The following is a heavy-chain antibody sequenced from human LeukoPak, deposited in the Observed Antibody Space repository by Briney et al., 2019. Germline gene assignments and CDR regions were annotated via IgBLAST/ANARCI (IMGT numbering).Heavy chain of an antibody. CDR2: IKGYNGDT. Sequence: ASVKVSCKASGYTFPSLVTTWGRRPPGQGLEWRGWIKGYNGDTNYAQKFQGRVTMTTDTSTSTAYMELRSLRSDDTAVYYCAREGGIVGALDYWGQGTLVTVSS. V-gene: IGHV1-18*01. J-gene: IGHJ4*02. CDR1: GYTFPSLV. D-gene: IGHD1-26*01. CDR3: AREGGIVGALDY.